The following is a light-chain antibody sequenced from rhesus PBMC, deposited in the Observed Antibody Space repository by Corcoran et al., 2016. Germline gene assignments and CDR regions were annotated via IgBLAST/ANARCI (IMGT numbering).Light chain of an antibody. CDR2: KAA. CDR3: QNYNSAPLA. V-gene: IGKV1-21*01. Sequence: DIQMTQSPSPLSASVGDRVTITFRASQGFYNWLAWYQQQPGKAPKLLFYKAASLLSGVPSRFSGSGSGTDFTLTISSLQPEYFATYCCQNYNSAPLAFGGGAKVEIK. CDR1: QGFYNW. J-gene: IGKJ4*01.